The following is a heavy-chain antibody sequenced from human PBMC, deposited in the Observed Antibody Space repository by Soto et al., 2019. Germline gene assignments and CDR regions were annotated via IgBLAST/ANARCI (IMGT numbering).Heavy chain of an antibody. CDR3: ARSYNWNYPYFDY. CDR1: GGSISIGGYY. V-gene: IGHV4-31*03. Sequence: TLSLTCTVSGGSISIGGYYWSWIRQHPGKGLEWIGYIYYSGSTYYNPSLKSRVTISVDTSKNQFSLKLSSVTAADTAVYYCARSYNWNYPYFDYWGQGTLVTVSS. CDR2: IYYSGST. J-gene: IGHJ4*02. D-gene: IGHD1-7*01.